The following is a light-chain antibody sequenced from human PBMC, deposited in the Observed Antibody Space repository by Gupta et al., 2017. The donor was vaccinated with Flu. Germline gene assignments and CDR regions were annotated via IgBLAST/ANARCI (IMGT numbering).Light chain of an antibody. V-gene: IGKV3-20*01. CDR3: QQKDNSPWT. Sequence: VGLTQSSGTLSLAPGDRSTLSCPASQSVRSDYLAWYQQNADQAPRLLIYGASSRATGIPERFSGSGSGTDFTLTISRLEPEDFAVYYCQQKDNSPWTFGQGTKVEIK. CDR1: QSVRSDY. CDR2: GAS. J-gene: IGKJ1*01.